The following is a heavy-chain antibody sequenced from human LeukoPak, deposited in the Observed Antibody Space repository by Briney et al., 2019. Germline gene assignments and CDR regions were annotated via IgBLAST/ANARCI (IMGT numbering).Heavy chain of an antibody. D-gene: IGHD1-1*01. CDR3: WREDPGYLDT. CDR2: FYSSGTN. V-gene: IGHV4-4*07. J-gene: IGHJ5*02. CDR1: GGSMTTYA. Sequence: PSETLSLTCVVSGGSMTTYAWSWIRQSAGKGLEWIGRFYSSGTNYYNPSLKSRVSMSLEPFKELVSSAMRPVTAAGTAGYLCWREDPGYLDTWGQGILVTVSS.